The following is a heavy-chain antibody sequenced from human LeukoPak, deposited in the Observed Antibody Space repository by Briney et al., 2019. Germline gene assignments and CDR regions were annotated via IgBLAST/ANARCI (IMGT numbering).Heavy chain of an antibody. CDR3: ARVVGATTRYYYYYMDV. J-gene: IGHJ6*03. CDR1: GGSISSGGYY. CDR2: IYHSGST. D-gene: IGHD1-26*01. Sequence: SETLSLTCTVSGGSISSGGYYWSWIRQPPGKGLEWIGYIYHSGSTYYNPSLKSRVTISVDRSKNQFSLKLSSVTAADTAVYYCARVVGATTRYYYYYMDVWGKGTTVTVSS. V-gene: IGHV4-30-2*01.